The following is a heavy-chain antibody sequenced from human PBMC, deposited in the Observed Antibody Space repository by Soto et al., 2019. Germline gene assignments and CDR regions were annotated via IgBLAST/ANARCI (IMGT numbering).Heavy chain of an antibody. Sequence: LRLSCAASGFTFSYYPLHWVRRAPGKGLEWVSSISGIKNYIRYADSVKGRFTISRDNAKTSLYLQMNSLTAEDTAVYYCAREGVHNYTEYYFDYWGQGTLVTVSS. CDR1: GFTFSYYP. CDR3: AREGVHNYTEYYFDY. D-gene: IGHD3-10*01. CDR2: ISGIKNYI. V-gene: IGHV3-21*06. J-gene: IGHJ4*02.